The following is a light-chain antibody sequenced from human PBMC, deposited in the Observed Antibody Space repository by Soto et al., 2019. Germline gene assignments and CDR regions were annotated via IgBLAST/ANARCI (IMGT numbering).Light chain of an antibody. CDR3: SSYTTSDTLV. V-gene: IGLV2-14*01. J-gene: IGLJ2*01. Sequence: QSALTQPASVSGSPGQAITISCTGTSADIGNYNYVSWYQHHPGNAPKLMIYEVSDRPSGVADRFSGSKSGNTASLTISGLQAEDEADYYCSSYTTSDTLVFGGGTKLTVL. CDR2: EVS. CDR1: SADIGNYNY.